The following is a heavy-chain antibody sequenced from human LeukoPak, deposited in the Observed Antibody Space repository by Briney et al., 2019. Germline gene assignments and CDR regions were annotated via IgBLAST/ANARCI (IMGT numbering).Heavy chain of an antibody. CDR2: IYHSGST. Sequence: PSETLSLTCAVSGGSISSSNWRSWVRQPPGKGPEWIGEIYHSGSTNYNPSLKSRVTISVDTSKNQFSLKLSSVTAADTAVYYCARGISRMVRGARFDYWGQGTLVTVSS. CDR3: ARGISRMVRGARFDY. CDR1: GGSISSSNW. D-gene: IGHD3-10*01. J-gene: IGHJ4*02. V-gene: IGHV4-4*02.